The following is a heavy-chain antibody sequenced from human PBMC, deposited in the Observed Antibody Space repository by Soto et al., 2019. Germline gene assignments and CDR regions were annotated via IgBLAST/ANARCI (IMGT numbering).Heavy chain of an antibody. Sequence: ASVKVSCKPSGYTFTSYDINWLRQATGQGLEWMGWMNPNSGNTGYAQKFQGRVTMTRNTSISTAYMELSSLRSEDTAVYYCARGLRYSWNYVDYWGQGTLVTVSS. CDR3: ARGLRYSWNYVDY. V-gene: IGHV1-8*01. CDR2: MNPNSGNT. CDR1: GYTFTSYD. D-gene: IGHD1-20*01. J-gene: IGHJ4*02.